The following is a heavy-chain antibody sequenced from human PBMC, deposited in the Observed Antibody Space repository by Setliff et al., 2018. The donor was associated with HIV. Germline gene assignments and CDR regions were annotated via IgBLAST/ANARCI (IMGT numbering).Heavy chain of an antibody. V-gene: IGHV4-39*01. CDR2: ISYRGEN. J-gene: IGHJ1*01. CDR3: AKNPAGFDDSSGYYYGNEYFQH. D-gene: IGHD3-22*01. CDR1: GGSIYSRGFF. Sequence: SETLSLTCTVSGGSIYSRGFFWGWVRQPPGKGLEWIGSISYRGENHYNPSFMSRVAISADTSKNQYSLNLRSVTASDTAVYYCAKNPAGFDDSSGYYYGNEYFQHWGQGTLVTVSS.